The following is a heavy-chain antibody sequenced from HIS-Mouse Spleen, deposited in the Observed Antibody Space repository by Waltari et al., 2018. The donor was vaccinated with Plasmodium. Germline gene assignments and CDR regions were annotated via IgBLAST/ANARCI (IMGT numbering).Heavy chain of an antibody. CDR2: IYYSGST. D-gene: IGHD3-3*01. V-gene: IGHV4-39*01. CDR1: GGSIRSHSYY. Sequence: QLQLQESGPGLVKPSETLSLTCTVSGGSIRSHSYYWGCIRKPPGKGLEWIGSIYYSGSTYYNPSLKSRVTISVDTSKNQFSLKLSSVTAADTAVYYCARQLAYYDFWSGYSRGYYFDYWGQGTLVTVSS. J-gene: IGHJ4*02. CDR3: ARQLAYYDFWSGYSRGYYFDY.